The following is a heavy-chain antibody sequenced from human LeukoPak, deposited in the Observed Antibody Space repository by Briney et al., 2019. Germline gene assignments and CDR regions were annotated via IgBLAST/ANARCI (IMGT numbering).Heavy chain of an antibody. D-gene: IGHD6-19*01. CDR1: GGSFSGYY. J-gene: IGHJ6*03. V-gene: IGHV4-34*01. Sequence: PSETLSLTCAVYGGSFSGYYWSWIRQPPGKVLEWIGEINHSGSTIYNPSLKSRVTISVDTSKNQFSLKLSSVTAADTAVYYCARHFSVAGLIYYYYYYMDVWGKGTTVTISS. CDR2: INHSGST. CDR3: ARHFSVAGLIYYYYYYMDV.